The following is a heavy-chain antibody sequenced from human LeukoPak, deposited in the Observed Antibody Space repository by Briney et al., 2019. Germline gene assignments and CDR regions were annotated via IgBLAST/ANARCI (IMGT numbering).Heavy chain of an antibody. CDR1: GFTFSSYG. J-gene: IGHJ6*03. CDR2: ISGSGDGT. V-gene: IGHV3-23*01. Sequence: GGSLRLSCAASGFTFSSYGMHWVRQAPGKGLEWVSTISGSGDGTFYADSVKGRFTISRDNSKNTLFLQVNSLRAEDTAVYYCAKYSGSHYYYYHMDVWGKGTTVTVSS. CDR3: AKYSGSHYYYYHMDV. D-gene: IGHD1-26*01.